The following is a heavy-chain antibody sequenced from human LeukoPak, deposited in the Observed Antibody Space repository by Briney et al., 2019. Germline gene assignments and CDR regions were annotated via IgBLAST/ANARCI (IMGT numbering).Heavy chain of an antibody. J-gene: IGHJ4*02. CDR3: ARDQDTAMVGSSDFDY. CDR2: INPKNGGT. CDR1: GYTFTGNY. Sequence: ASVKVSCKASGYTFTGNYIHWVRQAPGQGLEWMGWINPKNGGTIYAPKFQGRVTMTRDTSISTAYMEVSRLRSEDTAVYYCARDQDTAMVGSSDFDYWGQGTLVTVSS. D-gene: IGHD5-18*01. V-gene: IGHV1-2*02.